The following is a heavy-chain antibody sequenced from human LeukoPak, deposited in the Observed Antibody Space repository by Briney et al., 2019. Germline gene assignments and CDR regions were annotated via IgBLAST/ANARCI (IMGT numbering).Heavy chain of an antibody. D-gene: IGHD4-17*01. Sequence: SETLSLTCAVYGGSFSGYYWSWIRQPAGKGLEWIGRIYTSGSTNYNPSLKSRVTMSVDTSKNQFSLKLSSVTAADTAVYYCARDQVTTLGHYFDYWGQGTLVTVSS. CDR1: GGSFSGYY. J-gene: IGHJ4*02. CDR3: ARDQVTTLGHYFDY. V-gene: IGHV4-4*07. CDR2: IYTSGST.